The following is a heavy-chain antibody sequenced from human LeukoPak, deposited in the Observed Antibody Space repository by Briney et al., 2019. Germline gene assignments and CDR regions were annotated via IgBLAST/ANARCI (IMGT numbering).Heavy chain of an antibody. CDR1: GGSISSGGHY. CDR2: IYYSGST. V-gene: IGHV4-31*03. J-gene: IGHJ5*02. D-gene: IGHD5-18*01. CDR3: ARGGYSYGYNWFDP. Sequence: SQTLSLTCTVSGGSISSGGHYWSWIRQHPGKGLEWIGYIYYSGSTYYSPSLKSRVTISVDTSKNQFSLKLSSVTAADTAVYYCARGGYSYGYNWFDPWGQGTLVTVSS.